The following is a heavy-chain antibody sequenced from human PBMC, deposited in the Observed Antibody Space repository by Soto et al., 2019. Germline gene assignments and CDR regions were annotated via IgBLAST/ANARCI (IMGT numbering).Heavy chain of an antibody. CDR2: IYYSGST. V-gene: IGHV4-59*08. D-gene: IGHD3-9*01. J-gene: IGHJ5*02. CDR3: ARTIGGNWFDP. CDR1: GGSISSYY. Sequence: QVQLQESGPGLVKPSETLSLTCTVSGGSISSYYWSWIRQPPGKGLEWIGYIYYSGSTNYNPSLKSRVTISVDTAKNPYSLKLSSVTAADTAVYYCARTIGGNWFDPWGQGTLVTVSS.